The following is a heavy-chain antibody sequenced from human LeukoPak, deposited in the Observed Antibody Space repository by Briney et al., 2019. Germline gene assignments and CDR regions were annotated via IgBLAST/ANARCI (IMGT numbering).Heavy chain of an antibody. CDR3: ARDFGGDHLCAFDI. D-gene: IGHD2-21*02. CDR1: GGSISSYY. Sequence: PSETLSLTCTVSGGSISSYYWSWIRQPPGKGLEWIGYIYYSGSTNYNPSLKSRVTISVDTSKNQFSLKLSSVTAADTAVYYCARDFGGDHLCAFDIWGQGTMVTVSS. CDR2: IYYSGST. V-gene: IGHV4-59*01. J-gene: IGHJ3*02.